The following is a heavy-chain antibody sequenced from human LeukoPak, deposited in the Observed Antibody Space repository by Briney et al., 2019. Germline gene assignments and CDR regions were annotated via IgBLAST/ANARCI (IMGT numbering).Heavy chain of an antibody. D-gene: IGHD3-22*01. CDR3: ARANYDSSGYSLRYFDY. V-gene: IGHV4-34*01. Sequence: SETLSLTCAVYGGSFSGYYWSWIRQPPGKGLEWIGEINHSGSTNYNPSLKSRVTISVDTSKNQFSLKLSSVTDADTAVYYCARANYDSSGYSLRYFDYWGQGTLVTVSS. J-gene: IGHJ4*02. CDR2: INHSGST. CDR1: GGSFSGYY.